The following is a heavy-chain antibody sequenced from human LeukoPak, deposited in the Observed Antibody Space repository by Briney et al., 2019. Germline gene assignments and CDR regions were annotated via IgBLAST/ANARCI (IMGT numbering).Heavy chain of an antibody. CDR2: ISSDGTYT. V-gene: IGHV3-74*01. CDR1: GFTFSSHL. D-gene: IGHD2/OR15-2a*01. CDR3: VSFYETY. Sequence: GGSLRLSCAASGFTFSSHLMHWVRQAPGKGLVWASRISSDGTYTNYADSVRGRFTISRDNAKNTLYLQMNNLRAEDTAVYYCVSFYETYWGRGTLVTVSS. J-gene: IGHJ4*02.